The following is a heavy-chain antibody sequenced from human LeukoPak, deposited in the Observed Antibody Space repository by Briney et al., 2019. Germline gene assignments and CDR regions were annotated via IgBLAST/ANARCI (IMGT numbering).Heavy chain of an antibody. CDR3: ARRRRIGGVGTDAFDI. CDR2: IYYSGST. CDR1: GGSISSSSYY. V-gene: IGHV4-39*07. J-gene: IGHJ3*02. Sequence: SETLSLTCTVSGGSISSSSYYWGWIRQPPGKGLEWIGSIYYSGSTYYNPSLKSRVTISVDTSKNQFSLKLSSVTAADTAVYYCARRRRIGGVGTDAFDIWGQGTMVTVSS. D-gene: IGHD6-13*01.